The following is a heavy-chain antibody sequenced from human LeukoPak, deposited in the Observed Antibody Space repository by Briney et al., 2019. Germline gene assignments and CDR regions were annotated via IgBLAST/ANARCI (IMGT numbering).Heavy chain of an antibody. CDR3: ARGYFDWSPGDYGMDV. V-gene: IGHV3-7*01. CDR1: GFTFSSYW. CDR2: IKQDGSEK. D-gene: IGHD3-9*01. J-gene: IGHJ6*02. Sequence: GGSLRLSCAASGFTFSSYWMSWVRQAPGKGLEWVANIKQDGSEKYYVDSVKGRSTISRDNAKNSLYLQMNSLRAEDTAVYYCARGYFDWSPGDYGMDVWGQGTTVTVSS.